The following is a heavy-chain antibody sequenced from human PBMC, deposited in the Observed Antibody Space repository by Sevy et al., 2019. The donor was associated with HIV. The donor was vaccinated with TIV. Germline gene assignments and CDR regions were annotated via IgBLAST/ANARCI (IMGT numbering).Heavy chain of an antibody. CDR2: ISAYNGNT. D-gene: IGHD2-2*01. Sequence: ASVKVSCKASGYTFTSYGISWVRQAPGQGLEWMGWISAYNGNTNYAQKLQGRVTMTTDTSTSTAYMELRSLRSDDTAVYYCARWRFIIGSTPQPGYYYGMDVWGQGTTVTVSS. J-gene: IGHJ6*02. CDR3: ARWRFIIGSTPQPGYYYGMDV. CDR1: GYTFTSYG. V-gene: IGHV1-18*01.